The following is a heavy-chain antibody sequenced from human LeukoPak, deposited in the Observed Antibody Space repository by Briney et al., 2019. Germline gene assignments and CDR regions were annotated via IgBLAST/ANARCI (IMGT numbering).Heavy chain of an antibody. CDR1: GFTFSSYE. V-gene: IGHV3-48*03. J-gene: IGHJ4*02. CDR2: ISSSGSTI. CDR3: AREMSYGSGRKRVYFDY. D-gene: IGHD3-10*01. Sequence: PGGSLRLSCAASGFTFSSYEMSWIRQAPGKGLEWVSHISSSGSTIYYADSVKGRFTISRDNAKNSLYLQMNSLRAEDTAVYYCAREMSYGSGRKRVYFDYWGQGTLVTVSS.